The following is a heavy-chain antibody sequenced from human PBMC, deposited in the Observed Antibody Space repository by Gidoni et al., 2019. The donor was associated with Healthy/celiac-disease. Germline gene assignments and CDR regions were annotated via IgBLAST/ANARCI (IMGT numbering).Heavy chain of an antibody. J-gene: IGHJ4*02. V-gene: IGHV3-64D*08. CDR2: ISSNGGST. Sequence: EVQLVESGGGLVQPGGSLRLSCSASGFTLSSYAMHWVRQAPGKGLEYVSAISSNGGSTYYADSVKGRFTISRDNSKNTLYLQMSSLRAEDTAVYYCVKDYDILTGTTQRGYWGQGTLVTVSS. CDR3: VKDYDILTGTTQRGY. CDR1: GFTLSSYA. D-gene: IGHD3-9*01.